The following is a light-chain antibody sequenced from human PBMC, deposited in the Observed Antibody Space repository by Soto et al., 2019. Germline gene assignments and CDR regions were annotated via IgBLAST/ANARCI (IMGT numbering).Light chain of an antibody. CDR2: AAS. V-gene: IGKV3-20*01. CDR1: QSVTSSY. J-gene: IGKJ4*01. Sequence: EIVLTQSPGTLSLSPGERATLSCRASQSVTSSYLAWYQQKPGQAPSLLIYAASSRATGIPDRFSGSGSGTDFILTSSRLEPEELAVYYCQQYGSSSLTFGGGTKVDIK. CDR3: QQYGSSSLT.